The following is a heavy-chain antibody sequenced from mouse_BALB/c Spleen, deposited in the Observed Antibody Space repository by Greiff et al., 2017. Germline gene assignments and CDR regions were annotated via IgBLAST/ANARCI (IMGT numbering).Heavy chain of an antibody. CDR1: GFTFSSYA. Sequence: EVKVVESGGGLVKPGGSLKLSCAASGFTFSSYAMSWVRQTPEKRLEWVASISSGGSTYYPDSVKGRFTISRDNARNILYLQMSSLRSEDTAMYYCARITTAPLFAYWGQGTLVTVSA. CDR2: ISSGGST. V-gene: IGHV5-6-5*01. CDR3: ARITTAPLFAY. J-gene: IGHJ3*01. D-gene: IGHD1-2*01.